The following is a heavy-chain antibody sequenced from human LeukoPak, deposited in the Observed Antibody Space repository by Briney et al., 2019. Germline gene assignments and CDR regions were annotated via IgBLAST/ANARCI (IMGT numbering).Heavy chain of an antibody. J-gene: IGHJ2*01. CDR1: GFTFSDYY. V-gene: IGHV3-11*03. CDR2: ISTSSSST. D-gene: IGHD3-22*01. Sequence: GGSLRLTCAASGFTFSDYYMSWIRQAPGKGLEWVSYISTSSSSTNYADSVKGRFTISRDNAKNSLYLQMNSLRAEGTAVYYCASSADDSSGYYPYWYFDLWGRGTLVTVSS. CDR3: ASSADDSSGYYPYWYFDL.